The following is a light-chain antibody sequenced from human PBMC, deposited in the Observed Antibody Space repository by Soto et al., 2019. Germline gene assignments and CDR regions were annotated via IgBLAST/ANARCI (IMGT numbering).Light chain of an antibody. Sequence: AIQMTQSPSSLSASVGDRVTITCRASQDIRNELGWYQQKPGKAPKVLIYAATTLQSGVPSRFICSGSGTDFTLTISSLQPEDYASYYCLQEYNYPRSFGQGTKVE. CDR3: LQEYNYPRS. V-gene: IGKV1-6*01. CDR2: AAT. CDR1: QDIRNE. J-gene: IGKJ1*01.